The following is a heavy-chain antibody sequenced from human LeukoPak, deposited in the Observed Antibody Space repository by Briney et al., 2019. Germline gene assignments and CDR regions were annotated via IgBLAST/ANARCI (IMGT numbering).Heavy chain of an antibody. Sequence: ASVKVSCKASGYSFTDYVVHWVRQAPGQRPEWMGSINAGNGDTKYSKNFQDRVTITRDTSASTAYMEVSSLTSEDTALYTCVRDDCAADACYPGGYWGQGTLVTVSS. J-gene: IGHJ4*02. CDR3: VRDDCAADACYPGGY. D-gene: IGHD2-21*02. CDR2: INAGNGDT. V-gene: IGHV1-3*01. CDR1: GYSFTDYV.